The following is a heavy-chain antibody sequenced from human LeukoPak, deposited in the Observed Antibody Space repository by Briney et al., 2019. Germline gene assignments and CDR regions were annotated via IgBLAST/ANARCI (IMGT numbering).Heavy chain of an antibody. V-gene: IGHV1-18*01. J-gene: IGHJ4*02. CDR2: VSAYADDT. CDR1: GYTFTNYG. Sequence: ASVKVSCKASGYTFTNYGISWVRRAPGQGLEWMGWVSAYADDTNYVQKFRGRITMTTDTSTSTAYVELRSLRSDDTAVYYCARDCIGCHGFDYWGQGTLVTVSS. CDR3: ARDCIGCHGFDY.